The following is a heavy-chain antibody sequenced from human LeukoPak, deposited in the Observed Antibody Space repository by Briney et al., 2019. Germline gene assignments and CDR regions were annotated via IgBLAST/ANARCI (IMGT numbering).Heavy chain of an antibody. Sequence: ASVKVSCKASGYTFTGYYMHWVRQAPGQGLEWMGWINPNSGGTNYAQKFQGRVTMTRDTSISTAYMELSRLRSDDTAVYYCARDAPRSYYYFGYWGQGTLVTVSS. D-gene: IGHD3-10*01. J-gene: IGHJ4*02. CDR3: ARDAPRSYYYFGY. CDR1: GYTFTGYY. V-gene: IGHV1-2*02. CDR2: INPNSGGT.